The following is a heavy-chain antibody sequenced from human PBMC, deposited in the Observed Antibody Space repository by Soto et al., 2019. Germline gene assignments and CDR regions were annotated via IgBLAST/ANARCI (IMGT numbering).Heavy chain of an antibody. V-gene: IGHV3-33*01. D-gene: IGHD3-16*01. J-gene: IGHJ6*02. Sequence: QLQLMESGGNVVQPGRSLRLSCAASGFTFTTYAMHWVRQAPGTGLEWLAIISHDGNFEYYADSVQGRFTISRDDSKNTIYLQMNSLTGDASGVYFCARGGAMSAALSFGMDVWGQGTTVSVSS. CDR2: ISHDGNFE. CDR1: GFTFTTYA. CDR3: ARGGAMSAALSFGMDV.